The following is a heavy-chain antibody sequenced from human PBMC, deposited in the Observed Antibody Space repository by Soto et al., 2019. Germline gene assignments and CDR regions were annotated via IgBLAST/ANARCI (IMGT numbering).Heavy chain of an antibody. CDR2: IYYSGST. CDR1: GGSISSSSYY. V-gene: IGHV4-39*01. CDR3: ARVYQLLSLNWFDP. D-gene: IGHD2-2*01. J-gene: IGHJ5*02. Sequence: QLHLQESGPGLVKPSETLSLTCTVSGGSISSSSYYWGWIRQPPGKGLEWIGSIYYSGSTYYNPSLKSRVTISVDTSKNQFSLKLSSVTAADTAVYYCARVYQLLSLNWFDPWGQGTLVTVSS.